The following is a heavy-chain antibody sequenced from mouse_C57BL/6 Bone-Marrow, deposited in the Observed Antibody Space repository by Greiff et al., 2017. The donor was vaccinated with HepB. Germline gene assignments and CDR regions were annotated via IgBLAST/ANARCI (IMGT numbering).Heavy chain of an antibody. V-gene: IGHV1-18*01. J-gene: IGHJ3*01. CDR1: GYTFTDYN. Sequence: EVQLQQSGPELVKPGDSVKIPCKASGYTFTDYNMDWVMQSHGKSLEWIGDINPNNGGTNYNQNFKGKATLSVDKSSSTAYMELRSLTSEDTAVYYCARTSGRNHFAYWGQGTLVTVSA. CDR2: INPNNGGT. D-gene: IGHD3-2*02. CDR3: ARTSGRNHFAY.